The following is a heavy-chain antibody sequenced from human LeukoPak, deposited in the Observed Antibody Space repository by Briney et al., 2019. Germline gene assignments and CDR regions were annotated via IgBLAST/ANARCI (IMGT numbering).Heavy chain of an antibody. D-gene: IGHD5-18*01. J-gene: IGHJ4*02. Sequence: GGSLRLSCAASGFTFDDYDMSWVRQAPGKGLEWVGHIKSESDGGTADSAAPVKGRFTISRDDSKNTLYLQMNSLKTEDTAVYYCTTEYTFGADFFDYWGQGTLVTVSS. CDR3: TTEYTFGADFFDY. V-gene: IGHV3-15*01. CDR1: GFTFDDYD. CDR2: IKSESDGGTA.